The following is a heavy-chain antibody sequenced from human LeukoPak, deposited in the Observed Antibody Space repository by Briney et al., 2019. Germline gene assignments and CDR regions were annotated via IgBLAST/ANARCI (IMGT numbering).Heavy chain of an antibody. D-gene: IGHD4-17*01. CDR3: ARDLAVTTPGNWFDP. CDR1: GYTFTVYY. V-gene: IGHV1-2*02. J-gene: IGHJ5*02. CDR2: INPNSGGT. Sequence: GASVTVSFKASGYTFTVYYMHWVRQAPGQGLEWMGWINPNSGGTNYAQKFQGRVTMTRDTSISTAYMELSRLRSDDTAVYYCARDLAVTTPGNWFDPWGQGTLVTVSS.